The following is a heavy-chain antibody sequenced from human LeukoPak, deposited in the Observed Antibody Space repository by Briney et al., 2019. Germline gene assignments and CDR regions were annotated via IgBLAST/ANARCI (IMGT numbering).Heavy chain of an antibody. CDR3: ARDLDVF. Sequence: GGSLRLSCAASGFTFATYAMAWVRQAPGKGLEWVSIMSGDGRHMHYSDSVKGRFTISRDNSQNTLFLQMTSLRAEDTAIYYCARDLDVFWGQGTLVTVSS. CDR2: MSGDGRHM. V-gene: IGHV3-23*01. J-gene: IGHJ4*02. CDR1: GFTFATYA.